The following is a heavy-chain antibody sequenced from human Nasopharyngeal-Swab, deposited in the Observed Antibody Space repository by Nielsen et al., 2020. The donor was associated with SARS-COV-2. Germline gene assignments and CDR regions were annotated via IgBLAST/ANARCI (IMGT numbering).Heavy chain of an antibody. Sequence: WIRQPPGKGLEWIGEINHSGSTNYNPSLKSRVTISVDTSKNQFSLKLSSVTAADTAVYYCARGRHYDILTGYPALDAFDIWGQGTMVTVSS. J-gene: IGHJ3*02. D-gene: IGHD3-9*01. V-gene: IGHV4-34*01. CDR3: ARGRHYDILTGYPALDAFDI. CDR2: INHSGST.